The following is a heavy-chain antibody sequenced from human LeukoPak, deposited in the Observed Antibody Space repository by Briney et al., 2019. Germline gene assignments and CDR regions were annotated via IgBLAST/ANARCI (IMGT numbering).Heavy chain of an antibody. Sequence: ASVKVSCKASGYTFTGYYMHWVRQAPGQGLEWMGWINPNSGGTNYAQKFQGRVTMTRDTSISTAYMELSRLRSDDTAVYYCASGYCSSTSCHGFAYYYGMDVWGQGTTVTVSS. CDR2: INPNSGGT. D-gene: IGHD2-2*03. J-gene: IGHJ6*02. V-gene: IGHV1-2*02. CDR3: ASGYCSSTSCHGFAYYYGMDV. CDR1: GYTFTGYY.